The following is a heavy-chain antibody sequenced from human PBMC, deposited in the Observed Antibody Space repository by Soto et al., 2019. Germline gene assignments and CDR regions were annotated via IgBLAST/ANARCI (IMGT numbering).Heavy chain of an antibody. CDR3: AKDFVVGGPTINYYYGMDV. D-gene: IGHD1-26*01. Sequence: GGSLRLSCAASGFFFSDYAMSWVRQAPGKGPEWVSSISGSGVNAFYADSVKGRFTISRDNSNNVLYLQMSSLRAEDTALYYCAKDFVVGGPTINYYYGMDVWGQGTTVTVSS. J-gene: IGHJ6*02. V-gene: IGHV3-23*01. CDR1: GFFFSDYA. CDR2: ISGSGVNA.